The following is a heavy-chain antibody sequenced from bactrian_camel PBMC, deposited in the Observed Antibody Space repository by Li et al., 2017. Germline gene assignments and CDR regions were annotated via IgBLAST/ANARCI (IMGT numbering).Heavy chain of an antibody. CDR2: IPRGSETT. J-gene: IGHJ4*01. Sequence: DVQLVESGGGSVQAGGSLRLSCLYNHRGNCMGWFRQAPGKGLEWVSTIPRGSETTYYVDSVKGRFAISRDNAKNTLYLQINSLQPEDTTKYYCATAWWYSPFNYWGQGTQVTVS. CDR1: YNHRGNC. CDR3: ATAWWYSPFNY. V-gene: IGHV3S40*01. D-gene: IGHD1*01.